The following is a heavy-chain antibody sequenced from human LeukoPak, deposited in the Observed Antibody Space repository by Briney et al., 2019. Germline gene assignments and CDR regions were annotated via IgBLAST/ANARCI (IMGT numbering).Heavy chain of an antibody. Sequence: GGSLGLSCAASGFTFSSYAMSWVRQAPGKGLEWVSTISGSGGSTYYADSVKGRFTISRDNSKNTLYLQMNSLRAEDTAVYYCAKDGGFKLIRYYFDYWGQGTLVTVSS. D-gene: IGHD3-16*01. CDR3: AKDGGFKLIRYYFDY. CDR1: GFTFSSYA. J-gene: IGHJ4*02. CDR2: ISGSGGST. V-gene: IGHV3-23*01.